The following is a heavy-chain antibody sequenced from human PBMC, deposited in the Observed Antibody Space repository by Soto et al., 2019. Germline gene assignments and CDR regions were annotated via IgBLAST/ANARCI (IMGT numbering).Heavy chain of an antibody. Sequence: PSETLSLTCTVSGGSISSGNYYWSWIRQPPGKGLEWIGFISYSGSTYYSLSLKSRVTISVDTSKNQFSLKLSSVTAADTAVYYCARGPDVDKVDYWGQGTLVTVSS. J-gene: IGHJ4*02. CDR3: ARGPDVDKVDY. CDR2: ISYSGST. CDR1: GGSISSGNYY. D-gene: IGHD2-21*01. V-gene: IGHV4-30-4*01.